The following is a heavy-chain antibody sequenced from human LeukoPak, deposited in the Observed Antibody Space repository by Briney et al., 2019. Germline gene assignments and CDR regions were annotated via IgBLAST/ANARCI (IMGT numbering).Heavy chain of an antibody. CDR2: INPGGGST. V-gene: IGHV1-46*01. CDR1: GYTFTSYY. D-gene: IGHD4-23*01. J-gene: IGHJ5*02. CDR3: AKDLRWDHPGFDP. Sequence: ASVKVSCKASGYTFTSYYIHWVRQAPGQGLEWMGIINPGGGSTSYAQKFQDRVTMTRDTSTSTVYMELSSLRSEDTAVYYCAKDLRWDHPGFDPGGQGTLVIVSS.